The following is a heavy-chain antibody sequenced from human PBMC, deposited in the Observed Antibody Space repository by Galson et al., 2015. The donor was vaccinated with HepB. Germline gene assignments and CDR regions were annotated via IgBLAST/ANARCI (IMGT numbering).Heavy chain of an antibody. D-gene: IGHD4-17*01. CDR3: ARNSPNGDADVFDI. Sequence: ALVKPTQTLTLTCTFSGFSLTTSGMCVSWIRHPPGKALEWLARIDWDDDKYYSRSLTTRLSISKDTSKNQVVLTMTNMDPGDTASYYCARNSPNGDADVFDIWGQGTMVTVSS. J-gene: IGHJ3*02. CDR2: IDWDDDK. V-gene: IGHV2-70*11. CDR1: GFSLTTSGMC.